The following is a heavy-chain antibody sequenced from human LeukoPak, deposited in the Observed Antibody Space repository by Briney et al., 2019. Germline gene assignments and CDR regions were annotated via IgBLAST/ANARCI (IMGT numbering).Heavy chain of an antibody. V-gene: IGHV3-9*01. CDR3: AKDMGDGYNGDAFDI. CDR2: ISCNSGSI. CDR1: GFTFDDYA. Sequence: GKSLRLSCAASGFTFDDYAMHWVRQAPGKGLEWVSGISCNSGSIGYADSVKGRFTISRDNAKNSLYLQMNSLRAEDTALYYCAKDMGDGYNGDAFDIWGQGTMVTVSS. D-gene: IGHD5-24*01. J-gene: IGHJ3*02.